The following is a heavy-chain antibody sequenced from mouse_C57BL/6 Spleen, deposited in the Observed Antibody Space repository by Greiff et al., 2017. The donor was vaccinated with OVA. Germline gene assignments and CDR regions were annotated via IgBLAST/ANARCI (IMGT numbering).Heavy chain of an antibody. CDR3: AKNGIYYDYDDAMDY. J-gene: IGHJ4*01. CDR1: GFSLTSYG. D-gene: IGHD2-4*01. Sequence: VQLQQSGPGLVQPSQSLSITCTVSGFSLTSYGVHWVRQSPGKGLEWLGVIWRGGSTDYNAAFMSRLSITKDNSKSQVFFKMNSLQADDTAIYYCAKNGIYYDYDDAMDYWGQGTSVTVSS. V-gene: IGHV2-5*01. CDR2: IWRGGST.